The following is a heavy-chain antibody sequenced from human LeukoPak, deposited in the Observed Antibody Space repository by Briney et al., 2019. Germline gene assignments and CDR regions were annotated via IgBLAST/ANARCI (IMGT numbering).Heavy chain of an antibody. CDR1: GFTFSSYS. J-gene: IGHJ4*02. CDR2: ISSSSSYI. CDR3: ARVLAASYCSSTSCPLGY. V-gene: IGHV3-21*01. Sequence: GGSLRLSCAASGFTFSSYSMTWVRQAPGKGLEWVSSISSSSSYIYYADSVKGRLTISRDNAKNSLYLQMNSLRAEDTAVYYCARVLAASYCSSTSCPLGYWGQGTLVTVSS. D-gene: IGHD2-2*01.